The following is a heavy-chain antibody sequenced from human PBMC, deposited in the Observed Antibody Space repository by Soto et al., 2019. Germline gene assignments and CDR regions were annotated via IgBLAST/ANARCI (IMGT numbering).Heavy chain of an antibody. J-gene: IGHJ4*02. V-gene: IGHV3-72*01. CDR1: GFTFSDHY. CDR3: ARELMTTVTYFDY. CDR2: TRNKANSYTT. D-gene: IGHD4-17*01. Sequence: EVHLVESGGDLVQPGGSLRLSCAASGFTFSDHYMDWVRQAPGKGLEWVGRTRNKANSYTTEYAASVKGRFIISRDDSKNSLYLQMNSLKTEDTAVYYCARELMTTVTYFDYWGQGTLVTVSS.